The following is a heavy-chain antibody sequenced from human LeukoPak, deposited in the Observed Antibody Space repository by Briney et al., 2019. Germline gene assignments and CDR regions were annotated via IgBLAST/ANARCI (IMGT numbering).Heavy chain of an antibody. V-gene: IGHV3-30*02. CDR1: GFTFSSYA. D-gene: IGHD3-10*01. Sequence: PGGSVRLSCAASGFTFSSYAIHWVRQAPGKGLEWVTFIQYDGSKKYYADSVKGRFTISRDNSKNTLYLEMNSLRAEDTAVYYCAKDIGSYYDYWGQGILVTVSS. J-gene: IGHJ4*02. CDR2: IQYDGSKK. CDR3: AKDIGSYYDY.